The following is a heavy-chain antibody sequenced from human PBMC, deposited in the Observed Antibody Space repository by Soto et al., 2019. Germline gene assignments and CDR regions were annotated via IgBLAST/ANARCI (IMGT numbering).Heavy chain of an antibody. V-gene: IGHV4-59*01. D-gene: IGHD2-15*01. Sequence: SETLSLTCTVSGGPISSYYWSWIRQPPGKGLEWIGYIYYSGSTNYNPSLKSRVTISVDTSKNQFSLKLSSVTAADTAVYYCARDWGYCSGGSCYPGQNWFDPWGQGTLVTVSS. CDR2: IYYSGST. CDR3: ARDWGYCSGGSCYPGQNWFDP. CDR1: GGPISSYY. J-gene: IGHJ5*02.